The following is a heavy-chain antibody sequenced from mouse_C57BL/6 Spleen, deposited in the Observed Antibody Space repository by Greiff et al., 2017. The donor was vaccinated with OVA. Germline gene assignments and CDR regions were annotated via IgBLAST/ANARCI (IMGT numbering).Heavy chain of an antibody. J-gene: IGHJ1*03. V-gene: IGHV1-53*01. CDR1: GYTFTSYW. CDR2: INPSNGGT. CDR3: ARSDYGSSYGYWYFDV. D-gene: IGHD1-1*01. Sequence: QVQLQQPGTELVKPGASVKLSCKASGYTFTSYWMHWVKQRPGQGLEWIGNINPSNGGTNYNEKFKSKATLTVDKSSSTAYMQLSSLTSEDSAVYYCARSDYGSSYGYWYFDVWGTGTTVTVSS.